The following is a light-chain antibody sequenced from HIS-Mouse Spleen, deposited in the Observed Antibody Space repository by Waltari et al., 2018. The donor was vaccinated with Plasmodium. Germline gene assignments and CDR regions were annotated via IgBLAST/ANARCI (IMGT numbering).Light chain of an antibody. Sequence: DIQMTQSPSTLSASVGDRVTITCRASQRISSRLAWYQQEPGKAPKLLIYKASSLESGVPSRFSGSGSGTEFTLTISSLQPDDFATYYCQQYNSYSWTFGQGTKVEI. V-gene: IGKV1-5*03. J-gene: IGKJ1*01. CDR3: QQYNSYSWT. CDR2: KAS. CDR1: QRISSR.